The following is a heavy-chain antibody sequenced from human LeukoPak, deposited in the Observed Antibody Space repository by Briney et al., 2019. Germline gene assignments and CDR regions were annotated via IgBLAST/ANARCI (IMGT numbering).Heavy chain of an antibody. V-gene: IGHV4-59*08. CDR3: ARRRAEGGSNGHYNWFDP. CDR1: GGSISSYY. Sequence: TSETLSLTCTVSGGSISSYYWSWIRQPPGKGLEWIGYIYFSGTTKYNPSLERRVIISVDTSKNQFSLKLSSVTAADTAVYYCARRRAEGGSNGHYNWFDPWGQGILVTVSS. J-gene: IGHJ5*02. D-gene: IGHD6-13*01. CDR2: IYFSGTT.